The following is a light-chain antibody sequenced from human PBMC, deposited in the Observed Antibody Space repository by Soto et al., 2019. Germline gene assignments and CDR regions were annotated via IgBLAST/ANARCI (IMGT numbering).Light chain of an antibody. V-gene: IGLV2-14*01. J-gene: IGLJ1*01. Sequence: QSALTQPASVSGSPGQSITISCTGTSSDVGGYNYVSWYQQHPGKAPKLMIYEVSNRPSGVSFRFSGSKSGNTASLTISALQDEEEADYSCSSYKSRTTYVFGTGTKATV. CDR1: SSDVGGYNY. CDR2: EVS. CDR3: SSYKSRTTYV.